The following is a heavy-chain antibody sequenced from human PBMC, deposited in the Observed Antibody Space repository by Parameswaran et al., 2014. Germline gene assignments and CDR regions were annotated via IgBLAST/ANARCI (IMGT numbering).Heavy chain of an antibody. V-gene: IGHV3-7*01. Sequence: VRQAPGKGLEWVANIKQDGSEKYYVDSVKGRFTISRDNAKNSLYLQMNSLRAEDTAVYYCARERGLLRNWFDPGAREPWSPSPQ. CDR2: IKQDGSEK. J-gene: IGHJ5*02. D-gene: IGHD3-10*01. CDR3: ARERGLLRNWFDP.